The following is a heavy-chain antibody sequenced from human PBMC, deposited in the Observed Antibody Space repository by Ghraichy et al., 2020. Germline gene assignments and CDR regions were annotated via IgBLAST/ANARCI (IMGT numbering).Heavy chain of an antibody. D-gene: IGHD3-22*01. CDR2: IKEDGSDK. CDR1: GFTFSSYW. Sequence: GGSLRLSCAASGFTFSSYWMSWVRQAPGKGLEWVANIKEDGSDKYYVDSVKGRFTISRDNAKSSAYLQMDSLRVEDTAVYSCATWDNSGRHQGFDYWGQGSLVTVS. J-gene: IGHJ4*02. CDR3: ATWDNSGRHQGFDY. V-gene: IGHV3-7*01.